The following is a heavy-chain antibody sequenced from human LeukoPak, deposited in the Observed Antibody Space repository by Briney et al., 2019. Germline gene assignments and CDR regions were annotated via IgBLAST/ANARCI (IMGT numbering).Heavy chain of an antibody. J-gene: IGHJ6*02. Sequence: GESLKISCKGSGYSFTSYWIGWVRQMPGKGLEWMGIIYPGDSDTRYSPSFQGQVTISADKSISTAYLQWSGLKASDTAMYYCAGFRDSSGWYYYYGMDVWGQGTTVTVSS. V-gene: IGHV5-51*01. D-gene: IGHD6-19*01. CDR3: AGFRDSSGWYYYYGMDV. CDR2: IYPGDSDT. CDR1: GYSFTSYW.